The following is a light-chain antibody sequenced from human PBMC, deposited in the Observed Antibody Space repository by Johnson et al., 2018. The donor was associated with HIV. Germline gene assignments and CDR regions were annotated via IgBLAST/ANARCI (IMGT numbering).Light chain of an antibody. Sequence: QSVLTQSPSVSAAPRQKVTISCSGSSSNIGNNFVSWYQQFPGVVPKLLIYEDDKRPSGIPDRFSGSKSGTSATLGITGLQTGDEADYYCVTWDSSLSAFVFGTGTKVPVL. V-gene: IGLV1-51*02. CDR2: EDD. J-gene: IGLJ1*01. CDR1: SSNIGNNF. CDR3: VTWDSSLSAFV.